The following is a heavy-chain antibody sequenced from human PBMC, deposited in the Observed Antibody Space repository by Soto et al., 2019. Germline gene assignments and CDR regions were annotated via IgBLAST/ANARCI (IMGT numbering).Heavy chain of an antibody. V-gene: IGHV4-39*07. CDR3: ARLRARGDSSGPFGR. Sequence: PSVTMCLTWPFADSSISGSIYYLRWPRQPPGKGLEWIGSIYYSGSTYYNPSLKSRVTISVDTSKKQFSLKLTSVTAAYTAVYDCARLRARGDSSGPFGRWGQGTLVTVSS. CDR1: DSSISGSIYY. J-gene: IGHJ4*02. CDR2: IYYSGST. D-gene: IGHD6-13*01.